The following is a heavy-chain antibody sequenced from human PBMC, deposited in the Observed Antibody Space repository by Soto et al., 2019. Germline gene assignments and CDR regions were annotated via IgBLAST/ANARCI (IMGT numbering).Heavy chain of an antibody. Sequence: QVQLQQWGAGLLKPSEALSLTCGVSGESFNNYYWGWIRQPPGKALEWIGEVNWSGATNYSPFFKSRVCISIDTSKKQFSLILTSVTAADTAVYYCARGQEVRYFDWALSPGMDVWGHGTKVTVSS. CDR2: VNWSGAT. J-gene: IGHJ6*02. D-gene: IGHD3-9*01. CDR1: GESFNNYY. CDR3: ARGQEVRYFDWALSPGMDV. V-gene: IGHV4-34*01.